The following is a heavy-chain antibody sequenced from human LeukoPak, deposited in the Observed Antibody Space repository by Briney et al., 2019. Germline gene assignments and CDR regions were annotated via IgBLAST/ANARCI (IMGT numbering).Heavy chain of an antibody. CDR3: ARGGYYYGSGSHGLPDY. CDR1: GGSISSYN. CDR2: IYYSGST. D-gene: IGHD3-10*01. V-gene: IGHV4-59*01. Sequence: SETLSLTCTVSGGSISSYNWSWIRQSPGKGLEWIGHIYYSGSTNYNPSLKSRVTISVDTSKNQFSLKLSSVTAADTAVYYCARGGYYYGSGSHGLPDYWGQGTLVTVSS. J-gene: IGHJ4*02.